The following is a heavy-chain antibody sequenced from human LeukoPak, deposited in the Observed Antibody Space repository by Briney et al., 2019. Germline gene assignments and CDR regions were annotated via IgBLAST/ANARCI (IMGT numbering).Heavy chain of an antibody. V-gene: IGHV3-74*01. J-gene: IGHJ4*02. CDR2: INNVGNRI. Sequence: GGSLRLSCAASGFTVSNSWMFWVRQAPGKGLMCVSEINNVGNRIRYVDSVKGRFTISRDGAKNTLFLQMNSRRDDDTAMYYCARGGLPGGFDYWGQGILVTVSS. CDR3: ARGGLPGGFDY. CDR1: GFTVSNSW. D-gene: IGHD7-27*01.